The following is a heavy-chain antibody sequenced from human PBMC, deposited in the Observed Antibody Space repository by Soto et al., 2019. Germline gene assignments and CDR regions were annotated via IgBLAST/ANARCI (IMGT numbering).Heavy chain of an antibody. V-gene: IGHV1-69*13. J-gene: IGHJ6*02. D-gene: IGHD2-2*01. Sequence: SVKVSCKASGGTFSSYAISWVRQAPGQGLEWMGGIIPIFGTANYAQKFQGRVTITADESTSTAYMELSSLSSEDSAAYYCARSRDCSSTSCSNSFYYYYGMDVWAQGTTVTVSS. CDR1: GGTFSSYA. CDR3: ARSRDCSSTSCSNSFYYYYGMDV. CDR2: IIPIFGTA.